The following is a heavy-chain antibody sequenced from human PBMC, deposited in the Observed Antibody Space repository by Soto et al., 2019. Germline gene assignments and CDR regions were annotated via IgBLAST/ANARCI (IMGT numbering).Heavy chain of an antibody. CDR1: GYSISSGYY. J-gene: IGHJ5*02. Sequence: PSETLSLTCAVSGYSISSGYYWGWIRQPPGKGLEWIGSIYHSGSTYYNPSLKSRVTISVDTSKSQFSLKLSSVTAADTAVYYCARAAARTYYDFWSGYSGNWFDPWGQGTLVTVSS. D-gene: IGHD3-3*01. CDR2: IYHSGST. CDR3: ARAAARTYYDFWSGYSGNWFDP. V-gene: IGHV4-38-2*01.